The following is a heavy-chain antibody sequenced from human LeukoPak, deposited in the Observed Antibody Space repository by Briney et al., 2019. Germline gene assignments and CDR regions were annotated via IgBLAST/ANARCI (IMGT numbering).Heavy chain of an antibody. CDR3: ARVRTIWLGELDNFDY. V-gene: IGHV4-34*01. Sequence: KSSETLSLTCAVYGGSFSGYYWSWIRQPPGKGLGWIGEGNHSGSTNYNPSLKSRATISVDTSTNQFSLKLSSVTAAATAVYYCARVRTIWLGELDNFDYWGQGTLVTVSS. CDR2: GNHSGST. J-gene: IGHJ4*02. CDR1: GGSFSGYY. D-gene: IGHD3-10*01.